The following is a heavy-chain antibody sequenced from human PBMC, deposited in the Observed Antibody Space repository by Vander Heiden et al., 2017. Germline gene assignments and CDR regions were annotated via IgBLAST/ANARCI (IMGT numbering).Heavy chain of an antibody. D-gene: IGHD4-17*01. V-gene: IGHV3-30*01. CDR2: ISYDGSNK. CDR1: GFTFSRYA. Sequence: QVQLVESGGGVVQPGRSLRLPCQASGFTFSRYAMHWVLQAPGKGLEWLAVISYDGSNKYYADSVKGRFTISRDNSKNTLYLQMNSLRAEDTAVYYCARDRGDYHWYFDLWGRGTLVTVSS. CDR3: ARDRGDYHWYFDL. J-gene: IGHJ2*01.